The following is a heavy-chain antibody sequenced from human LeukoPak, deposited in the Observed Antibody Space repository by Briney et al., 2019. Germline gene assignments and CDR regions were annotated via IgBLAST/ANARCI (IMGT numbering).Heavy chain of an antibody. CDR2: IIPIFGTA. V-gene: IGHV1-69*01. Sequence: ASVKVSCKASGGTFSSYAISWVRQAPGQGLEWMGGIIPIFGTANYAQKFQGRVTITAGESTSTAYMELSSLRSEDTAVYYCARDPVPNAYSSSSTGYWGQGTLVTVSS. J-gene: IGHJ4*02. D-gene: IGHD6-6*01. CDR1: GGTFSSYA. CDR3: ARDPVPNAYSSSSTGY.